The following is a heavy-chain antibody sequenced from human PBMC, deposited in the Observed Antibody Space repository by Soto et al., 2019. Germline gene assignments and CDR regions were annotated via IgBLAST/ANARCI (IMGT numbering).Heavy chain of an antibody. CDR1: GGTFSSYA. CDR2: IIPIFGTA. CDR3: ARATGAAEYFQH. J-gene: IGHJ1*01. V-gene: IGHV1-69*13. D-gene: IGHD3-10*01. Sequence: SVKVSCKASGGTFSSYAISWVRQAPGQGLEWMGGIIPIFGTANYAQKFQGRVTITADESTSTAYMELSGLRSEDTAVYYCARATGAAEYFQHWGQGTLVTVS.